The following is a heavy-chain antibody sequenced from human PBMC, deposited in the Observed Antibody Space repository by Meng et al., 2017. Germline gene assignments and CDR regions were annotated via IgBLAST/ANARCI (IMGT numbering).Heavy chain of an antibody. Sequence: GESLKISCAASGFTFSSYSMNWVRQAPGKGLEWVSSISSSSSYIYYADSVKGRFTISRDNAKNSLYLQMNSLRAEDTAVYYCARIVFLPLRGVIITDAFDIRGQGTMVTVSS. V-gene: IGHV3-21*01. CDR2: ISSSSSYI. J-gene: IGHJ3*02. CDR3: ARIVFLPLRGVIITDAFDI. D-gene: IGHD3-10*01. CDR1: GFTFSSYS.